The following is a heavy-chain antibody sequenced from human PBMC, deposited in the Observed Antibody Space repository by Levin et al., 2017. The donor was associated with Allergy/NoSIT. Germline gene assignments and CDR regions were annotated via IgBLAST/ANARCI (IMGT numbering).Heavy chain of an antibody. CDR3: VRSLVGYCSGGRCSAFEY. V-gene: IGHV3-72*01. CDR2: TRNKANSYTT. J-gene: IGHJ4*02. D-gene: IGHD2-15*01. CDR1: GFTFSDHY. Sequence: PGGSLRLSCAVSGFTFSDHYMDWVRQAPGKGLEWVGRTRNKANSYTTEYAASVKGRFTISRDDPKNSLYLQMNSLKTEDTAVYYCVRSLVGYCSGGRCSAFEYWGQGTLVTVSS.